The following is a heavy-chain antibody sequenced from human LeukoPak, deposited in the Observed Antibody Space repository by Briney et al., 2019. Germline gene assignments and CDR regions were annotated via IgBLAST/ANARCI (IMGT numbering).Heavy chain of an antibody. V-gene: IGHV3-23*01. CDR3: AKDTTAWWYHRAYMDV. Sequence: GSLRLSCAASGFTFSSYAMSWVRQAPGGGLEWVSAISGSGDTTYHADSVKGRFTISRDNSENRLSLQMDSLRAEDTAVYFCAKDTTAWWYHRAYMDVWGKGTTVTVSS. J-gene: IGHJ6*03. D-gene: IGHD2-15*01. CDR1: GFTFSSYA. CDR2: ISGSGDTT.